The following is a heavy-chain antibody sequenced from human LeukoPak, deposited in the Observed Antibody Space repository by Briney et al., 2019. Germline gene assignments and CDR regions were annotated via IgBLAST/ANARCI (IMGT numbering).Heavy chain of an antibody. D-gene: IGHD3-3*01. Sequence: GGSLRLSCAASGFTFSSYGMHWVRQAPGKGLEWVAFIRYDGSNKYYADSVKGRFTISRDNSKNTLYLQMNSLRAEDTAVYYCANLYDFWSGYYGSPLDYWGQGTPVTVSS. V-gene: IGHV3-30*02. CDR2: IRYDGSNK. CDR3: ANLYDFWSGYYGSPLDY. J-gene: IGHJ4*02. CDR1: GFTFSSYG.